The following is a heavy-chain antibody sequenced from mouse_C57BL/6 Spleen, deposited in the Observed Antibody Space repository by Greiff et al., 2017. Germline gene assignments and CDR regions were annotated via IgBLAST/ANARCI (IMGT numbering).Heavy chain of an antibody. V-gene: IGHV10-1*01. J-gene: IGHJ2*01. CDR2: IRSKSNSYAT. CDR3: VRGDGQTDFDN. D-gene: IGHD2-3*01. Sequence: EVKLMESGGGLVQPKGSVKLSCAASGFSFNTYAMNWVRQAPGKGLEWVARIRSKSNSYATNDDDSVKNRFTIAIDDSESNVYLQISSLKTEDTAMYYCVRGDGQTDFDNWGQGTTLTVSS. CDR1: GFSFNTYA.